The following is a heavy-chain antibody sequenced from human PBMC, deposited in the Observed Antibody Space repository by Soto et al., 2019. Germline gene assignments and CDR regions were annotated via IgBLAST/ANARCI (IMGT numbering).Heavy chain of an antibody. D-gene: IGHD6-19*01. J-gene: IGHJ4*02. CDR1: CYAFTSYG. CDR2: ISAYNGNT. CDR3: ARDKRRAVAGDY. Sequence: ASVQVSCEASCYAFTSYGISCVRQAPGQGLEWMGWISAYNGNTNYAQKLQGRVTMTTDTSTSTAYMELRSLRSDDTAVYYCARDKRRAVAGDYWGQGTLVTVSS. V-gene: IGHV1-18*01.